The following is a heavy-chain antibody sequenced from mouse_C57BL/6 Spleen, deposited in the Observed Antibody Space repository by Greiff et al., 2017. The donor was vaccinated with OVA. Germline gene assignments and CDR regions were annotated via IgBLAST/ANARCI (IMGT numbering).Heavy chain of an antibody. Sequence: EVQVVESGEGLVKPGGSLKLSCAASGFTFSSYAMSWVRQTPEKRLEWVAYISSGGDYIYYADTVKGRFTISRDNARNTLYLQMSSLKSEDTAMYYCTRDGTTVVDYYAMDYWGQGTSVTVSS. CDR2: ISSGGDYI. J-gene: IGHJ4*01. CDR3: TRDGTTVVDYYAMDY. V-gene: IGHV5-9-1*02. CDR1: GFTFSSYA. D-gene: IGHD1-1*01.